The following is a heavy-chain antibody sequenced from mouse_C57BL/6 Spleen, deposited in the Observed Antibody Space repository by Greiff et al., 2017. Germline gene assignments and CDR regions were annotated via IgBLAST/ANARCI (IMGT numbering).Heavy chain of an antibody. CDR1: GYTFTSYW. V-gene: IGHV1-55*01. CDR2: IDPGSGST. D-gene: IGHD2-4*01. Sequence: VQLQQPGAELVKPGASVQMSCKASGYTFTSYWITWVKQRPGQGLEWIGEIDPGSGSTNYNEKFKSKATLNVDTSSSTAYMQLSSLTSEDSAVYYCERDYDYDGAYWGQGTTVTVSS. J-gene: IGHJ4*01. CDR3: ERDYDYDGAY.